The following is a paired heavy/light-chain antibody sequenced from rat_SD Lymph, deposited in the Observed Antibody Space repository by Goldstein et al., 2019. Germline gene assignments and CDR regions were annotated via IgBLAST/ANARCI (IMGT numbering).Light chain of an antibody. CDR3: QQYYDYPT. J-gene: IGKJ2-1*01. CDR1: EDIYNG. V-gene: IGKV12S36*01. CDR2: NAN. Sequence: DIQMTQSPASLSASLGETVTIECRASEDIYNGLAWYQQKPGKSPQLLIYNANSLHTGVPSRFSGSGSGTQYSLKINSLQSEDVASYFCQQYYDYPTFGAGTKLELK.
Heavy chain of an antibody. Sequence: VQLVESGGGLVQPGKSLKLSCSASGFTFSSYGMHWIRQAPGKGLDWVAYISSSSGTVYADAVKGRFTISRDNAKNTLYLQLNSLKSEDTAIYYCARRCYPGIGVMDAWGQGASVTVSS. V-gene: IGHV5-62*01. D-gene: IGHD1-4*01. CDR3: ARRCYPGIGVMDA. CDR1: GFTFSSYG. J-gene: IGHJ4*01. CDR2: ISSSSGT.